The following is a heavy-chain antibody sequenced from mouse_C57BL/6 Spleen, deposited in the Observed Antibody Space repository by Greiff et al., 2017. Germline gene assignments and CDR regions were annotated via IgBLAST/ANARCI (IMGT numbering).Heavy chain of an antibody. CDR2: IDPSDSYT. CDR1: GYTFTSYW. CDR3: ARSSELGRVYYFDY. D-gene: IGHD4-1*01. Sequence: QVQLQQPGAELVMPGASVKLSCKASGYTFTSYWMHWVKQRPGQGLEWIGEIDPSDSYTNYNQKFKGKSTLTVDKSSSTAYMQLSSLTSEDSAVYYCARSSELGRVYYFDYWGQGTTLTVSS. V-gene: IGHV1-69*01. J-gene: IGHJ2*01.